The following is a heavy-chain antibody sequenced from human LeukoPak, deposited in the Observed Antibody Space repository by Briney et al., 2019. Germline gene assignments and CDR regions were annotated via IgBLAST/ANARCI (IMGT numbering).Heavy chain of an antibody. CDR3: ARIFND. V-gene: IGHV4-59*01. CDR1: GGSISSYY. CDR2: ISDSGIT. J-gene: IGHJ4*02. Sequence: SETLSLNCTVSGGSISSYYWSWFRQPPGKGLEFIGYISDSGITNYNPSLQSRLIMSLDTSKNRLSLKLTSVTAADTAVYYCARIFNDWGQGTLVTVSS.